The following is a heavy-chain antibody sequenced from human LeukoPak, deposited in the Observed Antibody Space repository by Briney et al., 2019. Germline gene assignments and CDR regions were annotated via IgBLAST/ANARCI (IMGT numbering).Heavy chain of an antibody. V-gene: IGHV4-59*11. CDR2: IYFSGST. Sequence: PSETLSLTCAISGASISTHHWNWIRQAPGKGLEWIGYIYFSGSTGYNPSLKGRVTISVDTSQNQFSLKLSSATAADTAVYYCARERGSGGFDYWGQGTQVTVSS. J-gene: IGHJ4*02. D-gene: IGHD2-15*01. CDR3: ARERGSGGFDY. CDR1: GASISTHH.